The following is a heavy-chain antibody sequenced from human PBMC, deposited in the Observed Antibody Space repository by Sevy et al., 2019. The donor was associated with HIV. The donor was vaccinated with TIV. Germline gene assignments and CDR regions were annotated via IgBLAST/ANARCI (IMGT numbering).Heavy chain of an antibody. D-gene: IGHD3-3*01. CDR1: GGSMRNFY. V-gene: IGHV4-59*13. Sequence: SETLSLTCSVSGGSMRNFYWSWIRQPPGKGLEWIGNIYYSGSTNYNPSLKSRVTMSVDTSKNQFSLKLSPVTAADTAVDYCARSGFLEWAGSTRGPRNWFDPWGQGTLVTVSS. J-gene: IGHJ5*02. CDR3: ARSGFLEWAGSTRGPRNWFDP. CDR2: IYYSGST.